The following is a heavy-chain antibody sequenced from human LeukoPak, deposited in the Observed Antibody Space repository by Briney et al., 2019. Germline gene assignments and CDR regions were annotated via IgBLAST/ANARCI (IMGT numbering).Heavy chain of an antibody. D-gene: IGHD3-22*01. CDR1: GDSISTTNYY. J-gene: IGHJ4*02. CDR3: AMTKSPYYYDSSGYYWM. CDR2: IYYSGST. Sequence: SETLSLTCTVSGDSISTTNYYWSWIRQPPGKGLEWIGYIYYSGSTNYNPSLKSRVTISVDTSKNQFSLRLSSVTAADTAVYYCAMTKSPYYYDSSGYYWMWGQGTLVTVSS. V-gene: IGHV4-61*01.